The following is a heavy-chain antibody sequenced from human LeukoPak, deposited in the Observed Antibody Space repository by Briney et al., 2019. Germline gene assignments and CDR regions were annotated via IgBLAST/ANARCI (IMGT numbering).Heavy chain of an antibody. CDR2: IYYSGST. V-gene: IGHV4-59*12. J-gene: IGHJ4*02. D-gene: IGHD1-1*01. CDR1: GGSISSYY. CDR3: ARERPERPLDY. Sequence: SETLSLTCTVSGGSISSYYWSWIRQPPGKGLEWIGYIYYSGSTNYNPSLKSRVTISVDTSKNQFSLKLSSVTAADTAVYYCARERPERPLDYWGQGTLVTVSS.